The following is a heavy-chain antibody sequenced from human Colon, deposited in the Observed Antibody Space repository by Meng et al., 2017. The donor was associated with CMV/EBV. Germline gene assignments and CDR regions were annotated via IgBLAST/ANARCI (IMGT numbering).Heavy chain of an antibody. D-gene: IGHD3-16*01. CDR1: SCAVTSRVVG. CDR3: VHRKRLHGGRWDSFDF. CDR2: AYWDDDR. J-gene: IGHJ4*02. V-gene: IGHV2-5*09. Sequence: VTSYGCGPLRVAPAQALTCTGHPPSCAVTSRVVGGACIRQARGQGVAWLALAYWDDDRGYYPSLRNRLTINKDSSVNQVIFKMKNLVPVDTGTDYCVHRKRLHGGRWDSFDFWGQGTLVTVSS.